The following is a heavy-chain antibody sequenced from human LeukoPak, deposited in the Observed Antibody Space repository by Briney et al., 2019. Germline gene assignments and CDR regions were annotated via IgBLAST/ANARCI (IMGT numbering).Heavy chain of an antibody. J-gene: IGHJ4*02. V-gene: IGHV3-20*04. CDR1: GFSFDDYG. D-gene: IGHD6-19*01. CDR2: INWNSVST. Sequence: GGSLRLSCAASGFSFDDYGMTWVRQAPGKGLEWVAGINWNSVSTGYVDFVKGRFTISRDNAKNSLYLQMNSLRAEDSAFYYCARGSGSGWAARFDYWGQGTLVTVSS. CDR3: ARGSGSGWAARFDY.